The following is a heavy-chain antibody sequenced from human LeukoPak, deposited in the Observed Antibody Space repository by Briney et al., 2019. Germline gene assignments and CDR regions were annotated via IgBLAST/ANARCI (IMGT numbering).Heavy chain of an antibody. CDR1: GYSFTSYW. D-gene: IGHD6-13*01. CDR3: ARQVGSNWYMDN. CDR2: IYPGDSDT. J-gene: IGHJ1*01. V-gene: IGHV5-51*01. Sequence: GASLKISCKGAGYSFTSYWIGWVRQMPEQGLEWMGIIYPGDSDTRYSPSFQGQVTISADKSISTAYLQWSSLKASDTAMYYCARQVGSNWYMDNWGQGTLVTVSS.